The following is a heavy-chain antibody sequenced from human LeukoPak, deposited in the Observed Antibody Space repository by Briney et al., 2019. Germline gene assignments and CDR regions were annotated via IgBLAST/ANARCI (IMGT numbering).Heavy chain of an antibody. J-gene: IGHJ4*02. Sequence: ASVKVSCKASGYTFTSYGISWVRQAPGQGLEWMGWISAYNGNTSYAQKLQGRVTMTTDTSTSTAYMELRSLRSDDTAVYYCARAPGVLLWFGELSPTDYWGQGTLVTVSS. CDR3: ARAPGVLLWFGELSPTDY. CDR2: ISAYNGNT. D-gene: IGHD3-10*01. CDR1: GYTFTSYG. V-gene: IGHV1-18*01.